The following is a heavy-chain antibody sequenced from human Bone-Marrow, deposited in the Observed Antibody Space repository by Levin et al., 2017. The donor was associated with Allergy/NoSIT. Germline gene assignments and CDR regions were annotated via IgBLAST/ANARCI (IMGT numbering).Heavy chain of an antibody. CDR2: ITVHNGDT. V-gene: IGHV1-18*01. Sequence: ASVKVSCKASGYSFTSNGITWVRQAPGEGLEWMGWITVHNGDTEYAQKFQGRVFMTADTSTNTAYMELRGLRSGDTAVYYCAGVAGSGGYCYAVYNWFDPWGQGTLITVSS. J-gene: IGHJ5*02. CDR3: AGVAGSGGYCYAVYNWFDP. CDR1: GYSFTSNG. D-gene: IGHD2-15*01.